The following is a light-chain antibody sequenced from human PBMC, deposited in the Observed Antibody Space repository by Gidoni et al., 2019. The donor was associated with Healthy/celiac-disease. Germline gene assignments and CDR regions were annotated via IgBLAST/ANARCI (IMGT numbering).Light chain of an antibody. CDR3: QSADSRV. CDR2: KDS. J-gene: IGLJ2*01. CDR1: ALPKQY. V-gene: IGLV3-25*03. Sequence: SYELTQPPSVSVSPGQTARITCSGDALPKQYAYWYQQKPGQAPVLVIYKDSERPSGIPERFSGSSSGTTVTLTISGVQAEDEADYYCQSADSRVFGGGTKLTVL.